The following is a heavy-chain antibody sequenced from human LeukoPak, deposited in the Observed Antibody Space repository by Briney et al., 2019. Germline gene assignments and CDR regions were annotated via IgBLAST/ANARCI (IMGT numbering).Heavy chain of an antibody. J-gene: IGHJ6*02. Sequence: PGGSLRLSCAASGFTFSSYAMHWVRQAPGKGLEWVAAISYDGSNKYYADSVKGRFTISRDNSKNTLYLQMNSLRAEDTAVYYCARVGCSGGSCYGGYYYYGMDVWGQGTTVTVSS. CDR2: ISYDGSNK. CDR1: GFTFSSYA. CDR3: ARVGCSGGSCYGGYYYYGMDV. V-gene: IGHV3-30-3*01. D-gene: IGHD2-15*01.